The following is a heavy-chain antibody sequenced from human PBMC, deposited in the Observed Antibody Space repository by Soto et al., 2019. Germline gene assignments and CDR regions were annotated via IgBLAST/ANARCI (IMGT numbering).Heavy chain of an antibody. CDR3: ARRRIVVVMGWFDP. D-gene: IGHD3-22*01. V-gene: IGHV4-39*01. Sequence: SETLSVTCTVSGGSISSSSYYWGWIRQPPGKGLEWIGSIYYSGSTYYNPSLKSRVTISVDTSKNQFSLKLSSVTAADTAVYYCARRRIVVVMGWFDPWAQGTLVIV. J-gene: IGHJ5*02. CDR1: GGSISSSSYY. CDR2: IYYSGST.